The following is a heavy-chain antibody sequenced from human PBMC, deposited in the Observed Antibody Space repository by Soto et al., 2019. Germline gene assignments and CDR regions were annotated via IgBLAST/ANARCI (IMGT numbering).Heavy chain of an antibody. CDR1: GGTFSSYS. CDR2: IIPIFGTA. J-gene: IGHJ5*02. CDR3: ARVGELWYWFVP. D-gene: IGHD5-18*01. V-gene: IGHV1-69*13. Sequence: SVKVSSKASGGTFSSYSLCWVRQAPGQGLEWMGGIIPIFGTANYAQKFQGRVTITADESTSTAYMELSSLRSEDTAVYYCARVGELWYWFVPCGQGTLVTVSS.